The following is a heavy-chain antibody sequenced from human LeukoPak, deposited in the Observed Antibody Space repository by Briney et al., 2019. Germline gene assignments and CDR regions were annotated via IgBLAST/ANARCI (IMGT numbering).Heavy chain of an antibody. J-gene: IGHJ4*02. D-gene: IGHD3-10*01. Sequence: ETLSLTCAVYGGSFSGYYWSWIRQPPGKGLEWIGEINHSGSTNYNPSLKSRVTISVDTSKNQFSLKLSSVTAADTAVYYCARGMAYGSGSYYDFDYWGQGTLVTVSS. CDR3: ARGMAYGSGSYYDFDY. V-gene: IGHV4-34*01. CDR2: INHSGST. CDR1: GGSFSGYY.